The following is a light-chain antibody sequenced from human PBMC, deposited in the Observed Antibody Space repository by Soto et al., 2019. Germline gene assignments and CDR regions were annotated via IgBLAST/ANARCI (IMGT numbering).Light chain of an antibody. V-gene: IGLV7-43*01. J-gene: IGLJ2*01. CDR2: STT. CDR1: TGAVTSGYY. Sequence: QAVVTQEPSLTASPGGTVTLTCASSTGAVTSGYYPNWFQQRPGQPPRALIYSTTYKHPWTPARFSGSLVGGKAALTLSGAQPEDEAEYYCLLFYGDGVVFGGGTKVTVL. CDR3: LLFYGDGVV.